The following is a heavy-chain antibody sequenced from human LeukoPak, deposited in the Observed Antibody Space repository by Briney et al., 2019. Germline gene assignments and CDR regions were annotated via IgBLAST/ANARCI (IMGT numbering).Heavy chain of an antibody. CDR2: ISSSGVST. Sequence: GGSLRLSCAATGFTFSSYAMSWVRQAPGKGLEWVSTISSSGVSTYYADSVKGRFTISRDNSKNTLYLQMNSLRGEDTAVYYCARGSSGWFDDNWFDPWGQGTLVTVSS. CDR1: GFTFSSYA. CDR3: ARGSSGWFDDNWFDP. D-gene: IGHD6-19*01. J-gene: IGHJ5*02. V-gene: IGHV3-23*01.